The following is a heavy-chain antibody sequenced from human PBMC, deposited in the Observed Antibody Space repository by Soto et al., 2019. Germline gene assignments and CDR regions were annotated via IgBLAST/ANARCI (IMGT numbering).Heavy chain of an antibody. D-gene: IGHD5-12*01. Sequence: GGSLRLSCAASGFTFSSYAMHWVRQAPGKGLEWVAVISYDGSNKYYADSVKGRFTISRDNSKNTLYLQMNSLRAEDTAVYYCARGGYGYNYFLRTFYFDYWGQGTLVTVSS. CDR3: ARGGYGYNYFLRTFYFDY. J-gene: IGHJ4*02. CDR1: GFTFSSYA. V-gene: IGHV3-30-3*01. CDR2: ISYDGSNK.